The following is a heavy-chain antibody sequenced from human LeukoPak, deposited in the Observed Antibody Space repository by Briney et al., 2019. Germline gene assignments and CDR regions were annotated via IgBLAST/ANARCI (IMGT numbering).Heavy chain of an antibody. V-gene: IGHV3-30*04. Sequence: GRSLRLSCAASGFTFSSYAMHWVRQAPGKGLEWVAVISYDGSNKYYADSVKGRFTISRDNSKNTLYLQMNSLRAEDTAVYYCAREGDIVATISYYFDYWGQGTLVTVSS. CDR3: AREGDIVATISYYFDY. D-gene: IGHD5-12*01. J-gene: IGHJ4*02. CDR1: GFTFSSYA. CDR2: ISYDGSNK.